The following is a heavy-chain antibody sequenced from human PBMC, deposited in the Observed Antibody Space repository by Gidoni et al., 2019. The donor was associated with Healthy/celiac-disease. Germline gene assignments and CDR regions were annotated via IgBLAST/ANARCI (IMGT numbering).Heavy chain of an antibody. CDR1: GYTFTSYD. Sequence: QVQLVQSGAEVKKPGASVKVSCKASGYTFTSYDINWVRQATGQGLEWMGWMNPNSGNTGYAQKFQGRVTMTRNTSISTAYMELSSLRSEDTAVYYCARGSSPWWELLYYYYGMDVWGQGTTVTVSS. J-gene: IGHJ6*02. CDR3: ARGSSPWWELLYYYYGMDV. V-gene: IGHV1-8*01. D-gene: IGHD1-26*01. CDR2: MNPNSGNT.